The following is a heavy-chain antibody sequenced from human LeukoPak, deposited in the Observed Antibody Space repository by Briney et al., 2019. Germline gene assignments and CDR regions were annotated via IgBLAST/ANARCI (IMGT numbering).Heavy chain of an antibody. V-gene: IGHV1-69*06. CDR3: ATDGSSGYYYDY. CDR1: GGTFSSYA. CDR2: IIPIFGTA. Sequence: SVKVSCKASGGTFSSYAISWVRQAPGQGLEWMGGIIPIFGTANYAQKFQGRVTITADKSTSTAYMELSSLRSEDTAVYYCATDGSSGYYYDYWGQGTLVTVSS. D-gene: IGHD3-22*01. J-gene: IGHJ4*02.